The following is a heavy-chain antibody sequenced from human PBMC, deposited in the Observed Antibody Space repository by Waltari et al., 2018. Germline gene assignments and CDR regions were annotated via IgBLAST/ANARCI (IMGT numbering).Heavy chain of an antibody. CDR3: ATPGVTRYYYGMDV. CDR1: GGSFSGYY. V-gene: IGHV4-34*01. J-gene: IGHJ6*02. Sequence: QVQLQQWGAGLLKPSETLSLTCAVYGGSFSGYYWSWIRQPPGKGLEWIGEINHSGSTNYNPPLKSRVTISVDTSKNQFSLKRSSVTAADTAVYYCATPGVTRYYYGMDVWGQGTTVTVSS. D-gene: IGHD4-4*01. CDR2: INHSGST.